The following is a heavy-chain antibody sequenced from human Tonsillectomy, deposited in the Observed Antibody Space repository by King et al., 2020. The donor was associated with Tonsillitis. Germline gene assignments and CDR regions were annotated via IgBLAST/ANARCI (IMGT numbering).Heavy chain of an antibody. CDR2: ISAYNGNT. CDR3: AREGGYCSGGNCYSYDSFDY. V-gene: IGHV1-18*01. D-gene: IGHD2-15*01. J-gene: IGHJ4*02. CDR1: GYTFTSYA. Sequence: QLVQSGAEVKKPGASVKVSCKASGYTFTSYAITWVRQAPGQGLEWMGWISAYNGNTNYAQKLQGRVTMTTDTSTSTAYMELRSLRSDDTAVYYCAREGGYCSGGNCYSYDSFDYWGQGTLVIVSS.